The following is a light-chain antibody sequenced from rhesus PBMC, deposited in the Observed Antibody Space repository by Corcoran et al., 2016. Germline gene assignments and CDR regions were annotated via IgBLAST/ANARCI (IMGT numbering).Light chain of an antibody. Sequence: DIQMTQSPSSLSASVGDRVTITCRASQGISSWLAWYQQKPGKAPKLLIDKASLLHSGVPSRFSGSGSGTDFTLTISSLPPEDFATYSCQQYNSAPYSFGQGTKVEIK. J-gene: IGKJ2*01. CDR2: KAS. CDR3: QQYNSAPYS. V-gene: IGKV1-21*01. CDR1: QGISSW.